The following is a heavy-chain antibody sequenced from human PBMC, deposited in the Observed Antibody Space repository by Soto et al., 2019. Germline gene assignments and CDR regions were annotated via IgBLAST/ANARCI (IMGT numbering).Heavy chain of an antibody. CDR3: AKLATVTTLGHSDY. V-gene: IGHV3-23*01. D-gene: IGHD4-17*01. Sequence: EVQLLESGGGLVQPGGSLRLSCAASGFTFNNYAMTWVRQAPGKGLEWVSVISGSGRATYYADSVKGRFTISRDNSQNTLSLQMNSLRADDTAVYYCAKLATVTTLGHSDYWGQGKLVTVSS. CDR1: GFTFNNYA. CDR2: ISGSGRAT. J-gene: IGHJ4*02.